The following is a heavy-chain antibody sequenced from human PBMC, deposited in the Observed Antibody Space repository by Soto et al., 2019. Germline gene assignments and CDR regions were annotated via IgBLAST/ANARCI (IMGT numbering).Heavy chain of an antibody. Sequence: SETLSLTCTVSGGSISSYYWSWIRQPPGKGLEWIGYIYYSGSTNYNPSLKSRVTISVDTSKNQFSLKLSSVTAADTAVYYCARGRIWFGELLYGANYYYYMDVWGKGTTVTVSS. CDR3: ARGRIWFGELLYGANYYYYMDV. D-gene: IGHD3-10*01. V-gene: IGHV4-59*01. CDR1: GGSISSYY. CDR2: IYYSGST. J-gene: IGHJ6*03.